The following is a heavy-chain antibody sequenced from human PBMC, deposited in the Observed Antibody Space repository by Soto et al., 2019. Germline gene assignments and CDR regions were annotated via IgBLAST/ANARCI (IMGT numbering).Heavy chain of an antibody. V-gene: IGHV3-23*01. CDR1: GFTFSSYA. J-gene: IGHJ4*02. CDR3: ANYYDILTGYSSVDY. CDR2: ISGSGGST. Sequence: EVQLLESGGGLVQPGGSLRLSCAASGFTFSSYAMSWVRQAPGKGLEWVSAISGSGGSTYYADSVKGRFTISRDNSKNTLYLQTNSLRAEDTAVYYCANYYDILTGYSSVDYWGQGTLVTVSS. D-gene: IGHD3-9*01.